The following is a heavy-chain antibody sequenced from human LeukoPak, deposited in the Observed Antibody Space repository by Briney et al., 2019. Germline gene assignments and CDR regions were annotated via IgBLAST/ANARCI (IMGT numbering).Heavy chain of an antibody. CDR1: GFTFSNYA. D-gene: IGHD1-26*01. J-gene: IGHJ3*02. CDR2: IKEEGSEK. V-gene: IGHV3-7*03. CDR3: ARLHSGRYYGDAFDI. Sequence: PGGSLRLSCAASGFTFSNYAMSWVRQAPGKGLEWVANIKEEGSEKYYVDSVRGRFTVSRDNAKNSLYLQMNSLRAEDTAVYYCARLHSGRYYGDAFDIWGQGTMVTVSS.